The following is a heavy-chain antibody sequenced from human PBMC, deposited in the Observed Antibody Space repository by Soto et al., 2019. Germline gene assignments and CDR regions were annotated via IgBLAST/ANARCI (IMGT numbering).Heavy chain of an antibody. CDR3: ARVRYFDWPRDAFDI. CDR2: INPSGGST. V-gene: IGHV1-46*03. D-gene: IGHD3-9*01. J-gene: IGHJ3*02. Sequence: GASVKVSCKASGYTFTSYYMHWVRQAPGQGLEWMGIINPSGGSTSYAQKFQGRVTMTRDTSTSTVYMELSSLRSEDTAVYYCARVRYFDWPRDAFDIWGQGTMVTVSS. CDR1: GYTFTSYY.